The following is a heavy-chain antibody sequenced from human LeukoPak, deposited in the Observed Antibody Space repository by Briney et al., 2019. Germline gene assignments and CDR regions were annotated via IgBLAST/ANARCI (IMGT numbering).Heavy chain of an antibody. CDR2: IWYDGSNK. Sequence: GRSLRLSCAASGSTFSNYGVHWVRQAPGKGLEWVAVIWYDGSNKYYADSVKGRFTISRDNSKNTLYLQMNSLRAEDTAVYYCARDREYLPDYWGQGTLVTVPS. J-gene: IGHJ4*02. CDR1: GSTFSNYG. CDR3: ARDREYLPDY. D-gene: IGHD2-2*01. V-gene: IGHV3-33*01.